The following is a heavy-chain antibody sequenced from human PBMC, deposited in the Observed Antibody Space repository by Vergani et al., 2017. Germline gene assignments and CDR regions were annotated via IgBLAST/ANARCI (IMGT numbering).Heavy chain of an antibody. CDR1: GFTVSSNY. CDR2: IYSGGST. Sequence: EVQLVESGGGLIQPGGSLRLSCAASGFTVSSNYMSWVRQAPGKGLEWVSVIYSGGSTYYADSVKGRFTISRDNSKNTLYRQMNSRRAEDTAGYYCAKDAQPSGYDFGWFAFDIWGQGTMVTVSS. D-gene: IGHD5-12*01. V-gene: IGHV3-53*01. J-gene: IGHJ3*02. CDR3: AKDAQPSGYDFGWFAFDI.